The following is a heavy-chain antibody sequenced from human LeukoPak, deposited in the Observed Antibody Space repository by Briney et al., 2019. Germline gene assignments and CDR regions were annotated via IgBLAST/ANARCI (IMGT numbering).Heavy chain of an antibody. CDR2: IHPHGIF. V-gene: IGHV4-34*01. CDR1: GGSSDDYY. CDR3: ARGRDRSKAGDH. J-gene: IGHJ4*02. D-gene: IGHD5-24*01. Sequence: SQTLSLTCAVYGGSSDDYYCSCIRQPPAKGLEWICEIHPHGIFYYNSSLTSRVTISIDTSKSRFSLRLTSVTAADTAFYYCARGRDRSKAGDHWGQGSLVTVSS.